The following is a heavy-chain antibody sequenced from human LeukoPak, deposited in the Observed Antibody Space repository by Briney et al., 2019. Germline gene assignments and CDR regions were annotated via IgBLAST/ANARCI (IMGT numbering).Heavy chain of an antibody. J-gene: IGHJ3*02. CDR3: ARDFSGSGRKAFDI. D-gene: IGHD3-10*01. V-gene: IGHV3-53*01. Sequence: PGGSLRLSCAASGFTVSSNYMNWVRQAPGKGLEWVSVIYSGGSTYYADSVKGRFTISRDNSKNTPYLQMNSLRAEDTAVYYCARDFSGSGRKAFDIWGQGTMVTVSS. CDR1: GFTVSSNY. CDR2: IYSGGST.